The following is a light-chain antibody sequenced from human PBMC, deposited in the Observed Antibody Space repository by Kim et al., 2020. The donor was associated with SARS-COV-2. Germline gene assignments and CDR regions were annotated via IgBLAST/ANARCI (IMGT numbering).Light chain of an antibody. CDR3: QVWDSNTNHVM. Sequence: APGGTARIACGGNDIGVVPVPSYQQRPGQAPVLVISSGGDRPAGIPVRLSGSNSGNTATLTISRVEAGDEADYYCQVWDSNTNHVMFGGGPQLTVL. J-gene: IGLJ3*02. CDR2: SGG. CDR1: DIGVVP. V-gene: IGLV3-21*04.